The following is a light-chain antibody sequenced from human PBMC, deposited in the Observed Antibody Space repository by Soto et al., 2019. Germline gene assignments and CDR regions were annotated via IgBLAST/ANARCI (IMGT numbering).Light chain of an antibody. J-gene: IGKJ5*01. V-gene: IGKV3-15*01. CDR2: GAS. Sequence: EIVLTQSPGTLSFSPGERATLSCRASQSVSSSYLAWYQQKPGQAPRLLIYGASTRATDIPARFSGSGSGTELTITISSLQSEDFEVYYCQQYDNWPPTFGQGTRLEIK. CDR3: QQYDNWPPT. CDR1: QSVSSSY.